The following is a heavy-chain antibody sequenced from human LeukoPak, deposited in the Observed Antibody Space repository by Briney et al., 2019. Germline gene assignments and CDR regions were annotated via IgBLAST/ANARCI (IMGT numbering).Heavy chain of an antibody. CDR1: GFTFSNNA. V-gene: IGHV3-23*01. J-gene: IGHJ4*02. Sequence: GGSLRLSCAASGFTFSNNAMSWVRQAPGKGLEWVSRVRGNGGDTSYADSVKGRFTISRDNSKNTLYLQMSSLRAEDTAVYYCAKGAGMYVTAPDYWGQGTLVTVSS. CDR3: AKGAGMYVTAPDY. D-gene: IGHD2-21*02. CDR2: VRGNGGDT.